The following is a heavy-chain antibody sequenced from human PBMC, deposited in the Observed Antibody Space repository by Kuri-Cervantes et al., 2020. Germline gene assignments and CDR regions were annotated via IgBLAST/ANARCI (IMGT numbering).Heavy chain of an antibody. CDR2: INAGNGNT. CDR1: GYTFTSYA. Sequence: ASVKVSCKASGYTFTSYAMHWVRQAPGQRLEWMGWINAGNGNTKYSQKFQGRVTITRDTSASTAYMELSSLRSEDTAVYYCARDQGFRGSSGYLYYFDYWGQGTLVTVSS. J-gene: IGHJ4*02. V-gene: IGHV1-3*01. D-gene: IGHD3-22*01. CDR3: ARDQGFRGSSGYLYYFDY.